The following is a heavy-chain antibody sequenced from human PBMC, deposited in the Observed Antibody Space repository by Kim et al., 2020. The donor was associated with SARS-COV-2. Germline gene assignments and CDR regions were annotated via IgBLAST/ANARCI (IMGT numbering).Heavy chain of an antibody. CDR3: ARDIGGELWFGASAPAEI. Sequence: SETLSLTCTVSGGSISSGSYYWSWIRQPAGKGLEWIGRIYTSGSTNYNPSLKSRVTISVDTSKNQFSLKLSSVTAADTAVYYCARDIGGELWFGASAPAEIRGQGTLVTVSS. D-gene: IGHD3-10*01. V-gene: IGHV4-61*02. CDR1: GGSISSGSYY. J-gene: IGHJ4*02. CDR2: IYTSGST.